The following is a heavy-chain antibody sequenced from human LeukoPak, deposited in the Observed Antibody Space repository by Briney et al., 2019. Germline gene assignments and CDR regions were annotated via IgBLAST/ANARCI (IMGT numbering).Heavy chain of an antibody. CDR3: ARVNVVSVVVTASRANWFDP. J-gene: IGHJ5*02. CDR2: ISAYNGNT. V-gene: IGHV1-18*01. D-gene: IGHD2-21*02. CDR1: GYTFTSYG. Sequence: GASVKVSCKASGYTFTSYGISWVRQAPGQGLEWMGWISAYNGNTNYAQKPQGRVTMTTDTSTSTAYMELRSLRSDDTAVYYCARVNVVSVVVTASRANWFDPWGQGTLVTVSS.